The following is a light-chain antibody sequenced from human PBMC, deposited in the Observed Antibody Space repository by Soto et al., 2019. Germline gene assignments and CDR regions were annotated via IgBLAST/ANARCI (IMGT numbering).Light chain of an antibody. CDR1: QAIRND. J-gene: IGKJ1*01. CDR3: LQDYTYPWT. CDR2: GAS. V-gene: IGKV1-6*01. Sequence: AIQMTQSPSSLSASVGDRVTITCRASQAIRNDLGWYQQKPGKAPNLLIFGASNLQVGVPVRFSDSGSGTNFTRTISNLQPEDFASYYCLQDYTYPWTFGQGTKVDI.